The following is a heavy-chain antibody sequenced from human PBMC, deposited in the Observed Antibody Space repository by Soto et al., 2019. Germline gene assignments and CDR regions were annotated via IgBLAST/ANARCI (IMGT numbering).Heavy chain of an antibody. CDR3: ARGGYYFYMDV. Sequence: QVQLQESGPGLVKPSGTLSLTCAVSGGSVTISNWWSWVRQTPGKGLEWIGQIHHSGSTNYNPSLTSRVTISVDKAKNHFSLEMKSVTAADTAVYYWARGGYYFYMDVWGKGTTVTVSS. CDR2: IHHSGST. J-gene: IGHJ6*03. CDR1: GGSVTISNW. V-gene: IGHV4-4*02. D-gene: IGHD1-26*01.